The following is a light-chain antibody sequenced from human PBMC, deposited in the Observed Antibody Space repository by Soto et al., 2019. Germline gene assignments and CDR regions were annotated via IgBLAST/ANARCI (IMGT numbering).Light chain of an antibody. Sequence: IVMTKTPDSLAESLGERATINCKSSQRVLYSSNNKNYLAWYQQKPRQPPKLLIFWASTRESGVPDRFSGSGSGTDFPLTISSLQAEDVAVYYCQQYYGTPYTFGQGNKLEIK. V-gene: IGKV4-1*01. CDR2: WAS. CDR3: QQYYGTPYT. J-gene: IGKJ2*01. CDR1: QRVLYSSNNKNY.